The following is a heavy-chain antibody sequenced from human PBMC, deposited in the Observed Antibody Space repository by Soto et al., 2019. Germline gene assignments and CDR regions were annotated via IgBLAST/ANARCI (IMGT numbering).Heavy chain of an antibody. CDR3: ARGTTLAIFDYGMDV. CDR1: GVKLRTYA. J-gene: IGHJ6*02. Sequence: GGPLSLCCAASGVKLRTYAMHWVGKDRSKGLEWVTVISNDGSNYYYADSVRGRFTISRDNTKNTLFLQMSSLRGEDSGVYYCARGTTLAIFDYGMDVWVQGTTVTVSS. CDR2: ISNDGSNY. V-gene: IGHV3-30-3*01. D-gene: IGHD3-3*01.